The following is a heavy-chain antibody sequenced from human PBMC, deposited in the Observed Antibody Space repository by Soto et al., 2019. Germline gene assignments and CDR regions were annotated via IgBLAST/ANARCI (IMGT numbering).Heavy chain of an antibody. J-gene: IGHJ4*02. CDR2: IYYSGST. CDR1: GGSISSYY. V-gene: IGHV4-59*01. D-gene: IGHD6-19*01. CDR3: ARVSASGWHVNGRDYFDS. Sequence: SETLSLTCTVSGGSISSYYWSWIRQPPGKGLEWIGYIYYSGSTNYNPSLKSRVTISVDTSKNQFSLKLSSVTAADTAVYYCARVSASGWHVNGRDYFDSWGQGTLVTVSS.